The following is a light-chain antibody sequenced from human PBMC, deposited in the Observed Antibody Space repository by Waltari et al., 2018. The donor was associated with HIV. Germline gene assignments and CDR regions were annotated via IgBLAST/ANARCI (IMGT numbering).Light chain of an antibody. CDR2: TAS. V-gene: IGKV1-9*01. Sequence: QSPSFLSASVGDRVTITCRASQGISSYLAWYQQKPGKAPNLLIYTASTLQSGVPSRFSGSGSGTEFTLTISSLQPEDFATYYCQQFNSYPYTFGQGTKLGIK. CDR1: QGISSY. J-gene: IGKJ2*01. CDR3: QQFNSYPYT.